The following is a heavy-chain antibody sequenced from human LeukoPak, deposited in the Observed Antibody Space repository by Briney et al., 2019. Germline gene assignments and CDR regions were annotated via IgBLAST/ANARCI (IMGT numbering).Heavy chain of an antibody. CDR2: ISSSSTI. J-gene: IGHJ4*02. V-gene: IGHV3-48*04. Sequence: GGSLRLSCAASGFTFSSYSMNWDRQAPGKGLEWVSYISSSSTIYYADSVKGRFTISRDNAKNSLYLQMNSLRAEDTAVYYCARALRSTRSGGSCYDYWGQGTLVTVSS. CDR3: ARALRSTRSGGSCYDY. CDR1: GFTFSSYS. D-gene: IGHD2-15*01.